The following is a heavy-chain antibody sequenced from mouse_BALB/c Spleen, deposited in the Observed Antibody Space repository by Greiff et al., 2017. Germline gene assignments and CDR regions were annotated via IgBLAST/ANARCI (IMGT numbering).Heavy chain of an antibody. V-gene: IGHV1S56*01. J-gene: IGHJ4*01. Sequence: VQLQQSGPELVKPGASVRISCKASGYTFTSYYIHWVKQRPGQGLEWIGWIYPGNVNTKYNEKFKGKATLTADKSSSTAYMQLSSLTSEDSAVYFCARYIHYYGYEGYYAMDYWGQGTSVTVSS. CDR2: IYPGNVNT. D-gene: IGHD1-2*01. CDR3: ARYIHYYGYEGYYAMDY. CDR1: GYTFTSYY.